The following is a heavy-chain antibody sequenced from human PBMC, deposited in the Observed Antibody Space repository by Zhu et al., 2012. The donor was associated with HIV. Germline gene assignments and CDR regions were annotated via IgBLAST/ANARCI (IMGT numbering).Heavy chain of an antibody. D-gene: IGHD1-26*01. V-gene: IGHV4-38-2*02. J-gene: IGHJ3*02. Sequence: QVQLQESGPGLVKPSETLSLTCAVSGYSISSGYYWGWIRQPPGKGLEWIGSIYHSGSTYYNPSLKSRVTISVDTSKNQFSLKLSSVTAADTAVYYCARDPPWGGSYSDAFDIWGQGTMVTVSS. CDR3: ARDPPWGGSYSDAFDI. CDR2: IYHSGST. CDR1: GYSISSGYY.